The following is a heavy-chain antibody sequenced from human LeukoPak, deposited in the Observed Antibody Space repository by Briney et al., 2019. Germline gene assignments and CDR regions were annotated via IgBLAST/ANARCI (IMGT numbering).Heavy chain of an antibody. J-gene: IGHJ4*02. Sequence: GGSLRLSCAASGFTFSSYGMHWVRQALGKGLEWVSAISGSGGSTYYADSVKGRFTISRDNSKNTLYLQMNSLRAEDTAVYYCAKDSYDILTGTVDYWGQGTLVTVSS. V-gene: IGHV3-23*01. CDR3: AKDSYDILTGTVDY. CDR2: ISGSGGST. D-gene: IGHD3-9*01. CDR1: GFTFSSYG.